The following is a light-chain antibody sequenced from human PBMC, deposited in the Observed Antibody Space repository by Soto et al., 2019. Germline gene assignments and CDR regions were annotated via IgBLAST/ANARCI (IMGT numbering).Light chain of an antibody. V-gene: IGKV3-15*01. Sequence: EVVMTQSPATLSVSPGERATLSCRASESVSSNLAWYQQRPGQAPRLVIYGASTRATGIPARFSGGGSGTEFTLTISSLQPEDFATYYCQEANSFPLTFGGGTKVDIK. J-gene: IGKJ4*01. CDR2: GAS. CDR1: ESVSSN. CDR3: QEANSFPLT.